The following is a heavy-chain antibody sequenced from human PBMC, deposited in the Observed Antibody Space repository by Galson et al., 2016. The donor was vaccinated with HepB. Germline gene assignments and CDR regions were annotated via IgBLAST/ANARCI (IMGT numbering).Heavy chain of an antibody. V-gene: IGHV3-30*18. CDR1: GFTFSSDG. CDR2: ISYDGKKK. D-gene: IGHD3-3*01. Sequence: SLRLSCAASGFTFSSDGMNWVRRAPGKGLEWAALISYDGKKKNYGDSVKGRFTVSRDKSGNTLYLQMNNLSAEDTAVYYCAKDQNFWGGYYRLNSDYWGQGTLVTVSS. CDR3: AKDQNFWGGYYRLNSDY. J-gene: IGHJ4*02.